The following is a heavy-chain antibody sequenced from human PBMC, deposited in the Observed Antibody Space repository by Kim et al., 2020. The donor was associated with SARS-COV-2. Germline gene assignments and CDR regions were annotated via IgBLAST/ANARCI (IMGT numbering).Heavy chain of an antibody. Sequence: NPSLKSRVTISVDTSKNQFSLKLSSVTAADTAVYYCARGRGSSWHHYFDYWGQGTLVTVSS. J-gene: IGHJ4*02. CDR3: ARGRGSSWHHYFDY. D-gene: IGHD6-13*01. V-gene: IGHV4-34*01.